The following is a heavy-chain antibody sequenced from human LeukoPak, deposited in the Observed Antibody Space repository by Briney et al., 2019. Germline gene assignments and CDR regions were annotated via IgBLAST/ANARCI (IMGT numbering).Heavy chain of an antibody. CDR1: GGSISSGGYY. CDR2: INHSGST. V-gene: IGHV4-39*07. CDR3: ARGRTLVLSYFQH. D-gene: IGHD6-13*01. J-gene: IGHJ1*01. Sequence: SETLSLTCTVSGGSISSGGYYWSWIRQPPGKGLEWIGEINHSGSTNYNPSLKSRVTISVDTSKNQFSLKLSSVTAADTAVYYCARGRTLVLSYFQHWGQGTLVTVSS.